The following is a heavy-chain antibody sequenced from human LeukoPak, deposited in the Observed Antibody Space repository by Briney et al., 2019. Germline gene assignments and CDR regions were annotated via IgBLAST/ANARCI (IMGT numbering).Heavy chain of an antibody. CDR2: ISASNDNT. Sequence: ASVKVSCKASGYTFTSYGLSWVRQAPGQGLERMGWISASNDNTHYAQKLQGRVTMTTDTSTSTAYMELKSLTSDDTAVYYCARDTSGTYSPFDYWGQGTLVTVSS. J-gene: IGHJ4*02. V-gene: IGHV1-18*01. D-gene: IGHD3-10*01. CDR1: GYTFTSYG. CDR3: ARDTSGTYSPFDY.